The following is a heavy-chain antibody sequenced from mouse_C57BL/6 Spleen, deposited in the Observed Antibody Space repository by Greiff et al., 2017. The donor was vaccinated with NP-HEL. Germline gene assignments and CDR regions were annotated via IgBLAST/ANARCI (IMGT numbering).Heavy chain of an antibody. J-gene: IGHJ4*01. CDR2: INPNNGGT. V-gene: IGHV1-26*01. CDR1: GYTFTDYY. D-gene: IGHD2-4*01. Sequence: EVQLQQSGPELVKPGASVKISCKASGYTFTDYYMNWVKQSHGKSLEWIGDINPNNGGTSYNQKFKGKATLTVDKSSSTAYMELRSLTSEDSAVYYCARLDDYDCAMDYWGQGTSVTVSS. CDR3: ARLDDYDCAMDY.